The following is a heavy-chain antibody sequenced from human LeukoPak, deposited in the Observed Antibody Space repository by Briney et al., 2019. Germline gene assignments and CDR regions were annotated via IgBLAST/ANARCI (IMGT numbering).Heavy chain of an antibody. CDR3: ARRVNRRSTSCPMCLDY. CDR2: VTQTGST. Sequence: SETLSLTCAVYGGSFSGYFWTWIRQPPGKGLEWIGEVTQTGSTNYNPSLKSRVTISVDTSKNQFSLSLTSVTAADTAVYYCARRVNRRSTSCPMCLDYWGQGALVTVSS. D-gene: IGHD2-2*01. V-gene: IGHV4-34*01. J-gene: IGHJ4*02. CDR1: GGSFSGYF.